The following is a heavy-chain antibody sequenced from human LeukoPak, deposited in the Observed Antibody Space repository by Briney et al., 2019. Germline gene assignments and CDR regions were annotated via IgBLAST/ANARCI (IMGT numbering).Heavy chain of an antibody. CDR2: VRNKAHNYMT. J-gene: IGHJ4*02. V-gene: IGHV3-72*01. D-gene: IGHD4-23*01. CDR3: VRGGGYFFDY. Sequence: PGGPLRLSCVASGFIFSDQYMDWVRQAPGKGLEWLGRVRNKAHNYMTEYAASVKARITISRDDSLKSLFLQLHTLTVEDTAVYYCVRGGGYFFDYWGRGTLVTVSS. CDR1: GFIFSDQY.